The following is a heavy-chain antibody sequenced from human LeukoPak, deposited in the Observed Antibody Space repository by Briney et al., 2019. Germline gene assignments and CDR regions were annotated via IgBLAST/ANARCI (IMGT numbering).Heavy chain of an antibody. CDR3: ARATAGTTLFEGIDY. Sequence: SETLSLTCTVSGYSISSGYYWGRIRQPPGKGLEWIGSIYHSGRTYYNPSLKSRVTISVDTSKNQFSLKLSSVTAADTAVYYCARATAGTTLFEGIDYWGQGTLVTVSS. V-gene: IGHV4-38-2*02. CDR2: IYHSGRT. CDR1: GYSISSGYY. D-gene: IGHD1-1*01. J-gene: IGHJ4*02.